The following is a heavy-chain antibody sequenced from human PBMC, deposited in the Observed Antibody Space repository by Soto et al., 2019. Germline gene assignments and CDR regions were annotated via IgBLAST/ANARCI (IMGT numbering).Heavy chain of an antibody. CDR2: ISYDGSNK. J-gene: IGHJ4*02. CDR1: GFTFSSYA. V-gene: IGHV3-30-3*01. CDR3: ARDCYGSGSTIDY. D-gene: IGHD3-10*01. Sequence: QVQLVESGGGVVQPGRSLRLSCAASGFTFSSYAMHWVRQAPGKGLEWVAVISYDGSNKYYADSVKGRFTISRDNSKNTLYLQMNSLRAEDTAVYYCARDCYGSGSTIDYWGQGTLVTVSS.